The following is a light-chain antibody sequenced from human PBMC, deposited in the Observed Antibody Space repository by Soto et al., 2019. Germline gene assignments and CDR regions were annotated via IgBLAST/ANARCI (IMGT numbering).Light chain of an antibody. V-gene: IGKV1-5*01. J-gene: IGKJ2*01. CDR3: QQYSQWPLYT. CDR1: QTISSW. Sequence: DIQMTQSPSTLSASVGDRVTITCRASQTISSWLAWYQQKPGKAPKLLIYDASSLGSGVPSRFSGSGSGTEFTLSISSLQPDDFATYYCQQYSQWPLYTFGQGTKV. CDR2: DAS.